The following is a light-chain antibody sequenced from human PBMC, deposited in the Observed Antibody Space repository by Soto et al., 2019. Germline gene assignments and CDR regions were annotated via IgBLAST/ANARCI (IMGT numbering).Light chain of an antibody. CDR3: QQRSNWPIT. V-gene: IGKV3-11*01. CDR1: QSVGSS. CDR2: DAS. J-gene: IGKJ5*01. Sequence: EIVLTQSPATLSLSPGERVTLSCRASQSVGSSLAWYQQKPGQAPRLLVYDASNRATGIPARFSGSGSGTDFTLTISSLEPEDFAVYYCQQRSNWPITFGQGTRL.